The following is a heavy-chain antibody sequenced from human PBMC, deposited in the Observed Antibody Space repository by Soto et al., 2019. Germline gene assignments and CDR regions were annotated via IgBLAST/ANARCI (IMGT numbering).Heavy chain of an antibody. CDR1: GGTFSSYA. CDR2: IIPIFGTA. J-gene: IGHJ6*02. CDR3: ARGGGNLDYYYGMDV. Sequence: SVKVSCKASGGTFSSYAISWVRQAPGQGLEWMGGIIPIFGTANYAQKFQGRVAITADESTSTAYMELSSLRSEDTAVYYCARGGGNLDYYYGMDVWGQGTTVTVSS. V-gene: IGHV1-69*13. D-gene: IGHD2-21*02.